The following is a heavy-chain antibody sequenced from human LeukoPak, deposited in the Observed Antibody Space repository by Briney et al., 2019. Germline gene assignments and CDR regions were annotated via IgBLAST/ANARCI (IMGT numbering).Heavy chain of an antibody. J-gene: IGHJ6*02. CDR2: INHSGST. Sequence: PSETLSLTCAVYGGSFSGYYWSWIRQPPGKGLEWIGEINHSGSTNYNPSLKSRVTISVDTSKNQFSLKLSSVTAADTAVYYCARGRTGYTPIVVVPAARNGYYYYYGMDVWGQGTTVTVSS. CDR1: GGSFSGYY. D-gene: IGHD2-2*01. V-gene: IGHV4-34*01. CDR3: ARGRTGYTPIVVVPAARNGYYYYYGMDV.